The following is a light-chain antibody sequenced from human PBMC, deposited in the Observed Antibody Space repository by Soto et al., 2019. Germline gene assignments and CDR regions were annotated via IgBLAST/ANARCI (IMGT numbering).Light chain of an antibody. CDR2: KAS. Sequence: DIQITQSTSTLSATAVYIFTIAFRSSQSISSWFAWYQQKPGKAPKLLIYKASTLKSGVPSRFSGSGSGTEFTLTISSLQPDDFTPYYCQHYNSYSEAFGQRTK. J-gene: IGKJ1*01. CDR1: QSISSW. CDR3: QHYNSYSEA. V-gene: IGKV1-5*03.